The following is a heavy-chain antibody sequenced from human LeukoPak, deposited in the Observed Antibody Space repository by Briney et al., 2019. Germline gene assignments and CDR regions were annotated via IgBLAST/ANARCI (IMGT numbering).Heavy chain of an antibody. CDR1: GGSISSSNW. D-gene: IGHD3-9*01. CDR2: IYHSGSA. J-gene: IGHJ4*02. V-gene: IGHV4-4*02. CDR3: ARKYYDILTGYYRFDY. Sequence: SGTLSLTCAVSGGSISSSNWWSWVRPPPGKGLEWIGEIYHSGSANYNPSLKSRVTMSVDKSKNQFSLKLSSVTAADTAVYYCARKYYDILTGYYRFDYWGQGTLVTVSS.